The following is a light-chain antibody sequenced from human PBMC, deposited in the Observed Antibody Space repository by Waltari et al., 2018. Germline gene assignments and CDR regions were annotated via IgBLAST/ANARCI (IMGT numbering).Light chain of an antibody. CDR1: EIVPKY. V-gene: IGKV1-39*01. J-gene: IGKJ2*01. CDR2: GAS. Sequence: DIQLTQSPSSLSASLGDIVTISFRASEIVPKYLNWYQQKPGKAPKLLINGASSLQSGVPSRFSGSGSGTDFTLTISFLQPEDFAIYYCQHSHNTPPYTFGQGTKLEFK. CDR3: QHSHNTPPYT.